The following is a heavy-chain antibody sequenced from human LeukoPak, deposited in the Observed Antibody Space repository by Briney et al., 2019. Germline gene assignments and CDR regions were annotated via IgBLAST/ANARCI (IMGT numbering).Heavy chain of an antibody. CDR3: ARAPDSDSGYDYFDY. D-gene: IGHD5-12*01. Sequence: EESLKISCKGSGYTFTNHWISWVRQMPGKGLEWMGKIDPSDSYTNYSPSFQGHVTISADKSISTAYLQWSSLKASDTAMYYCARAPDSDSGYDYFDYWGQGTLVTVSS. J-gene: IGHJ4*02. V-gene: IGHV5-10-1*01. CDR1: GYTFTNHW. CDR2: IDPSDSYT.